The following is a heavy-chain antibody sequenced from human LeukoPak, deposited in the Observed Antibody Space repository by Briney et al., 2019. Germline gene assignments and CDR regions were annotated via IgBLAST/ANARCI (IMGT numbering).Heavy chain of an antibody. V-gene: IGHV4-34*01. CDR2: INHSGST. CDR3: ARDGTVTKYYYYYYMDV. CDR1: GGSISSYY. J-gene: IGHJ6*03. D-gene: IGHD4-17*01. Sequence: SETLSLTCTVSGGSISSYYWSWIRQPPGKGLEWIGEINHSGSTNYNPSLKSRVTISVDTSKNQFSLRLSSVTAADTAVYYCARDGTVTKYYYYYYMDVWGKGTTVTVSS.